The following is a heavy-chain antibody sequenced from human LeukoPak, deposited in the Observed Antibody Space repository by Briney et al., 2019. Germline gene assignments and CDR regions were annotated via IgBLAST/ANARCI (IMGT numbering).Heavy chain of an antibody. Sequence: GGSLRLSCAASGFTFSSYEMNWVRQAPGKGLEWVSYISSSGSTIYYADSVKGRFTISRDNAKNSLYLQMNSLRAEDTAVYYCARGRIFDSSPRDAFDIWGQGTMATVSS. CDR1: GFTFSSYE. V-gene: IGHV3-48*03. CDR2: ISSSGSTI. D-gene: IGHD2/OR15-2a*01. CDR3: ARGRIFDSSPRDAFDI. J-gene: IGHJ3*02.